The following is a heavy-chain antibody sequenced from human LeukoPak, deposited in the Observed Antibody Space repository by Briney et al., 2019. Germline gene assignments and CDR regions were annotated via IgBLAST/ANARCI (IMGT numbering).Heavy chain of an antibody. V-gene: IGHV1-69*13. CDR3: ASEPWGWFDP. CDR2: IIPIFGTA. CDR1: GGTFSSYA. Sequence: ASVKVSCKASGGTFSSYANSWVRQAPGQGLEWMGGIIPIFGTANYAQKFQGRVTITADESTSTAYMELSSLRSEDTAVYYCASEPWGWFDPWGQGTLVTVSS. J-gene: IGHJ5*02. D-gene: IGHD3-16*01.